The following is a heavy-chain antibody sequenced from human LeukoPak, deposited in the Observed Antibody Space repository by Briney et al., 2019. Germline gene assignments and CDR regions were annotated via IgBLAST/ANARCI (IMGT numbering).Heavy chain of an antibody. Sequence: SETLSLTCTVSGGSISSSSYYWGWIRQPPGKGLEWIGSIYYSGSTYYNPSLKSRVTISVDTSKNQFSLKLSSVTAADTAVYYCAREGVYGDDILDYWGQGTLVTVSS. V-gene: IGHV4-39*07. CDR3: AREGVYGDDILDY. CDR2: IYYSGST. J-gene: IGHJ4*02. D-gene: IGHD4-17*01. CDR1: GGSISSSSYY.